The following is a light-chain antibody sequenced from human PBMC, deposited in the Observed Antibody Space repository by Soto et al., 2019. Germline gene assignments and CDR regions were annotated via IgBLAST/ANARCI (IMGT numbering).Light chain of an antibody. V-gene: IGKV1-5*01. CDR3: QEYNNYWT. CDR1: QTISRW. J-gene: IGKJ1*01. CDR2: TAS. Sequence: DIQMTQSPSTLSGSVGARVTITCRASQTISRWLAWYQQKPGKAPRLLIYTASTLESGVPSRFSASGSGTEFTLTISSMPPDDFATYYCQEYNNYWTFGQGTKVDIK.